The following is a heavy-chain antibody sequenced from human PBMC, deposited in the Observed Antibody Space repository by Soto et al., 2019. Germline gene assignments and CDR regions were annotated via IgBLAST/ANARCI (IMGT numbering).Heavy chain of an antibody. CDR2: VNPIVSMS. V-gene: IGHV1-69*02. J-gene: IGHJ4*02. CDR3: ASSYGSGYRAFDY. D-gene: IGHD3-10*01. CDR1: GDTFNFYS. Sequence: QVQLVQSGAEVKRPGSSVKVSCKASGDTFNFYSINWVRQAPGLGLAWMGRVNPIVSMSNYAQKFQGRVTMTADKSTSTAYMELSSLRSEDTAIYYCASSYGSGYRAFDYWGPGALGTDSS.